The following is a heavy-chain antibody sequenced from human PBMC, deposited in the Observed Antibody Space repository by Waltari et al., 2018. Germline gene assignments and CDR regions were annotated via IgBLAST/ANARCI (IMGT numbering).Heavy chain of an antibody. CDR3: ARDEMHRTTWYHF. CDR2: IKQDGTEK. D-gene: IGHD6-13*01. J-gene: IGHJ4*02. Sequence: EVQLVESGGGLVQPGGSLRLSCAVSGFTFSTYSMTWVRQAPGKGLEWVANIKQDGTEKYYVDSVKGRFSISRDNGKNLLYLHINSLRADDTAVYYCARDEMHRTTWYHFWGQGTQVTVSS. CDR1: GFTFSTYS. V-gene: IGHV3-7*04.